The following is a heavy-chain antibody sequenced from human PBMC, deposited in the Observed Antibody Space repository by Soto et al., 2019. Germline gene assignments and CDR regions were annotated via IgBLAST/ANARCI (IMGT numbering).Heavy chain of an antibody. J-gene: IGHJ6*03. CDR2: IYSGGST. CDR1: GFTVSSNY. V-gene: IGHV3-66*01. D-gene: IGHD2-15*01. CDR3: AREGCSGGSCYSRYYYYYYMAV. Sequence: LRLSCAASGFTVSSNYMSWVRQAPGKGLEWVSVIYSGGSTYYADSVKGRFTISRDNSKNTLYLQMNSLRAEDTAVYYCAREGCSGGSCYSRYYYYYYMAVWGKGTTVTVSS.